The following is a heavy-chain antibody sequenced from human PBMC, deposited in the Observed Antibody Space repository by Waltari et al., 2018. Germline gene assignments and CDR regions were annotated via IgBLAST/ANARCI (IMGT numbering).Heavy chain of an antibody. J-gene: IGHJ4*02. CDR1: GGSLSSTSYY. V-gene: IGHV4-39*01. D-gene: IGHD6-19*01. CDR2: IDYSGNT. Sequence: QLQESGPGLVKPSETLSLSCTVSGGSLSSTSYYWGWIRQSPGKGLEWIGRIDYSGNTYYNPSLKSRVTISVDRSKNQFSLKLSSVTAAETAVYYCARGTTMAATANWGQGTLVTVSS. CDR3: ARGTTMAATAN.